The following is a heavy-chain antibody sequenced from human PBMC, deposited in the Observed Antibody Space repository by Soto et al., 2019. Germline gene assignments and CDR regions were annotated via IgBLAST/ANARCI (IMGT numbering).Heavy chain of an antibody. V-gene: IGHV4-4*02. CDR1: VGSISDNTW. CDR2: IYRSGTA. J-gene: IGHJ4*02. Sequence: QVQLQESGPGLVRPSGPLSLTCPVSVGSISDNTWWSWVRQPPGKGLEWIGEIYRSGTANYNPSLNSRVTISMDKSKNQISLHLYSVTAADSAVYYCARHIGVPGTRGFDYWGQGTLVTVSS. D-gene: IGHD2-21*01. CDR3: ARHIGVPGTRGFDY.